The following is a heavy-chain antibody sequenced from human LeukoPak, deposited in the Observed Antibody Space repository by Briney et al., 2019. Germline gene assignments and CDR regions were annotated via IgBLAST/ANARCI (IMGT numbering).Heavy chain of an antibody. Sequence: SETLSLTCTVSGSSISSYYWSWIRQPPGKGLEWIGYIHYSGSTNYNPSLKSRVTISVDTSKNQFSLKLSSVTAADTAVYYCAREERDPFTIDYWGQGTLVTVSS. CDR2: IHYSGST. CDR3: AREERDPFTIDY. CDR1: GSSISSYY. V-gene: IGHV4-59*01. J-gene: IGHJ4*02.